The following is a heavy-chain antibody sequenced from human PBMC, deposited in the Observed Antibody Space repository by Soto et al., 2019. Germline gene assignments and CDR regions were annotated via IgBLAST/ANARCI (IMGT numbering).Heavy chain of an antibody. D-gene: IGHD3-22*01. J-gene: IGHJ5*02. Sequence: EVQLVESGGGLVQPGGSLRLSCAASGFMFSPYWMSWVRQDPGKGLEWVATISGGASDKFYVDSVKGRFTISRDDAKNPLYLQMNSLRDEDTAVYYCVREDRHRFDPWGQGTLVTVSS. V-gene: IGHV3-7*01. CDR1: GFMFSPYW. CDR2: ISGGASDK. CDR3: VREDRHRFDP.